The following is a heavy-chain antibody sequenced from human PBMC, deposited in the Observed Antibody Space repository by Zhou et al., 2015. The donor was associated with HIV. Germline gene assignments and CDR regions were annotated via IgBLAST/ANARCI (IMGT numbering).Heavy chain of an antibody. J-gene: IGHJ3*02. V-gene: IGHV3-30*18. CDR2: ISYDGSIQ. CDR3: AKDRSGPGDDAFDI. Sequence: QVQLVVSGGGVVQPGRSLRLSCACSGFTFSYYAMHWVRQAPGKGLEWVALISYDGSIQFYLDSVEGRFTISRDNSNNTLYLQMNTLRTEDTAVYFCAKDRSGPGDDAFDIWGQGTMVSVSS. CDR1: GFTFSYYA. D-gene: IGHD6-19*01.